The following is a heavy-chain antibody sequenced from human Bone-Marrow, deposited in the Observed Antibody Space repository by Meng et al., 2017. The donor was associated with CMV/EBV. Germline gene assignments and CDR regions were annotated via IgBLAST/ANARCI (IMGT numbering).Heavy chain of an antibody. CDR2: ISAYNGNT. J-gene: IGHJ4*02. CDR1: GYTFASYG. CDR3: ARDSRCLEWLLILY. Sequence: ASVKVSCKASGYTFASYGICWVRQAPGQGLEWMGWISAYNGNTNYAQKLQGRVTMTTDTSTSTAYMELRSLRSDDTAVYYCARDSRCLEWLLILYWGQGTLVTVSS. D-gene: IGHD3-3*01. V-gene: IGHV1-18*01.